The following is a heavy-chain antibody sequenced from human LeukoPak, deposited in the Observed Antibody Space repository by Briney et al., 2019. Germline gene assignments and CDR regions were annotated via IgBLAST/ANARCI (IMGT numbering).Heavy chain of an antibody. D-gene: IGHD4-17*01. Sequence: GGSLRLSCAASGFTFSSYSMNWVRQAPGKGLEWVSSISSSSSYIYYADSVKGRFTISRDNAKNSLYLQMNSLRAEDTAVYYCARSISYGDYSPEYFQHWGQGTLVTVSS. J-gene: IGHJ1*01. CDR1: GFTFSSYS. CDR2: ISSSSSYI. V-gene: IGHV3-21*01. CDR3: ARSISYGDYSPEYFQH.